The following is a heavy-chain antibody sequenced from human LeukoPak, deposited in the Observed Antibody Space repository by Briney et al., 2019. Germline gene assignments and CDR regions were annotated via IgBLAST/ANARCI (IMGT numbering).Heavy chain of an antibody. Sequence: SETLSLTCAVYGGSFSGYYWSWIRQPPGKGLEWIGEINHSGSTNYNPSLKSRVTISVDTSKNQFPLKLSSVTAADTAVYYCARGSDYWGQGTLVTVSS. CDR3: ARGSDY. V-gene: IGHV4-34*01. J-gene: IGHJ4*02. CDR2: INHSGST. CDR1: GGSFSGYY.